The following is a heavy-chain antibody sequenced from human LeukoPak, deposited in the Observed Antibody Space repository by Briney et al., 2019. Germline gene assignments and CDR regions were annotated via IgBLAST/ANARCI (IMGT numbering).Heavy chain of an antibody. CDR3: ARDNRNSGLYYFDC. J-gene: IGHJ4*02. CDR1: GDSISSGGSY. V-gene: IGHV4-31*03. Sequence: SETLSLTCTVSGDSISSGGSYWSWIRQHPGKGLEWIGYIYYSGSTYYNPSLKSRVTISVDTSQDQFSLKLNSVTAADTAVYYCARDNRNSGLYYFDCWGQGTLVTVSS. CDR2: IYYSGST. D-gene: IGHD5-12*01.